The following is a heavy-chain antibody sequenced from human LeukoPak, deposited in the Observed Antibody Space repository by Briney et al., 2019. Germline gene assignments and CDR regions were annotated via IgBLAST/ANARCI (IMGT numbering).Heavy chain of an antibody. J-gene: IGHJ3*01. CDR3: TRSDGYGLVGI. D-gene: IGHD3-10*01. Sequence: PSETLSLTCTVSGGSVNNYYWGWIRQPPGMGLDWIGIVYYSGSTYYNPSLKSRVTISVDTSKNQFSLKLNSVTAADTAVYYCTRSDGYGLVGIWGQGTMVTVSS. CDR1: GGSVNNYY. V-gene: IGHV4-39*07. CDR2: VYYSGST.